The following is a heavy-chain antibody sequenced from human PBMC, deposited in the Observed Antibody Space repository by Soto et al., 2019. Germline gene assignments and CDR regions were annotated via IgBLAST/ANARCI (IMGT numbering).Heavy chain of an antibody. D-gene: IGHD3-10*01. Sequence: GGSLRLSCAASGFTFSGYAMTWVRQAPGKGLEWVSGISGSGANIYYADSVKGRFTISRDNSKNTLYLQMDSLRAEDTAVYSCARRTSYGSGSYMYYYYGLDVWGQGTTVTLSS. CDR1: GFTFSGYA. J-gene: IGHJ6*02. V-gene: IGHV3-23*01. CDR3: ARRTSYGSGSYMYYYYGLDV. CDR2: ISGSGANI.